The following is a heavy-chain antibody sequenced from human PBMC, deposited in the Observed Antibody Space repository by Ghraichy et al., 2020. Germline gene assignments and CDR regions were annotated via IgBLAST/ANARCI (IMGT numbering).Heavy chain of an antibody. V-gene: IGHV4-39*01. D-gene: IGHD6-19*01. CDR3: ASQYSSGWFELDY. J-gene: IGHJ4*02. Sequence: SETLSLTCTVSGGSISSSSYYWGWIRQPPGKGLEWIGSIYYSGSTYYNPSLKSRVTISVDTSKNQFSLKLSSVTAADTAVYYFASQYSSGWFELDYWGQGTLVTVSS. CDR1: GGSISSSSYY. CDR2: IYYSGST.